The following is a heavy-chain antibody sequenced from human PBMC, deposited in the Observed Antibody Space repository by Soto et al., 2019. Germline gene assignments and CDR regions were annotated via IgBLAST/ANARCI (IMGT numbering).Heavy chain of an antibody. CDR1: SGSISFYY. Sequence: PSETLSLTCTVSSGSISFYYWSWIRQPPGKGLEWIGYIYYSGSTNYNPSLKSRVTISVDTSKNQFSLKLSSVTAADTAVYYCARRNDYGDYYFDYWGQGTLVTVSS. CDR3: ARRNDYGDYYFDY. D-gene: IGHD4-17*01. J-gene: IGHJ4*02. CDR2: IYYSGST. V-gene: IGHV4-59*01.